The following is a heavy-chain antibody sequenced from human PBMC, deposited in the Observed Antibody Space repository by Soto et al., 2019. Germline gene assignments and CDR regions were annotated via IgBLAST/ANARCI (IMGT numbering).Heavy chain of an antibody. CDR3: AREVYRGTYPRPYYFDS. J-gene: IGHJ4*02. CDR2: TRGQNGDT. D-gene: IGHD3-16*02. CDR1: GYTFSKYG. Sequence: QVQLEQSGVEVRKPGASVKVSCKTSGYTFSKYGISWVRQAPGQGLEWMAWTRGQNGDTNFAEKFRGRVTLTKDSSTSTVYMELRSLRSDDTAVYYCAREVYRGTYPRPYYFDSWGQGTQVSISS. V-gene: IGHV1-18*04.